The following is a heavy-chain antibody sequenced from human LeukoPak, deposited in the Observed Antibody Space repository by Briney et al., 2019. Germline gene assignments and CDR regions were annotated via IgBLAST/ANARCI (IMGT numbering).Heavy chain of an antibody. CDR1: GYTFTGYY. CDR3: ARDPREGIVAVPGPE. Sequence: ASVKASCKASGYTFTGYYRHWVRQAPGQGLEWMGWINPNSGGTDYAQQFQGRVTMTRDTSISTAYMELSRLRSDDTAVYYCARDPREGIVAVPGPEWGQGTLVTVSS. V-gene: IGHV1-2*02. J-gene: IGHJ4*02. D-gene: IGHD2-2*01. CDR2: INPNSGGT.